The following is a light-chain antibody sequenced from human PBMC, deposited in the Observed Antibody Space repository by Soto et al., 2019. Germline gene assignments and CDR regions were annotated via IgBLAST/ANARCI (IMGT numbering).Light chain of an antibody. V-gene: IGKV1-33*01. CDR3: QQYDKIPPT. CDR2: DAS. J-gene: IGKJ5*01. Sequence: DLQMTQSPSSLTASVGDSVTITCQASQDITNYLNWYQQKPGKAPKLLIYDASNLEPGVPSRFSGRGSGTDFIFSISSLQPEDTATYYCQQYDKIPPTFGQGTRLDIK. CDR1: QDITNY.